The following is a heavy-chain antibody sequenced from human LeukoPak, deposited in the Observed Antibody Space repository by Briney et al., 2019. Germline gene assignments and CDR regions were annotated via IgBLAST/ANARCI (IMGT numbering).Heavy chain of an antibody. D-gene: IGHD2-2*01. CDR2: ISGSGGST. Sequence: PGGSLRLSCVASGFTFSSYAMSWVRQAPGKGLEGVSAISGSGGSTCYADSVKGRFTISGDNSKNTLYLQMNSLRAEDTAVYYCARDPEPPSYCSSTSCAGAWPTHHYWGQGTLVTVSS. CDR1: GFTFSSYA. V-gene: IGHV3-23*01. CDR3: ARDPEPPSYCSSTSCAGAWPTHHY. J-gene: IGHJ4*02.